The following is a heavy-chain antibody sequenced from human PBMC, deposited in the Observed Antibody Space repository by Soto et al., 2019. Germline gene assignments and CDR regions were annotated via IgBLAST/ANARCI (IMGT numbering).Heavy chain of an antibody. Sequence: QVQLVQSGAEVKKPGSSVKVSCKASGGTFSSYTISWVRQAPGQGLEWMGRIIPILGIANYAQKFQGRVTITADKSTSTAYMELSSLRSEDTAVYYCAGAYSSSQDYYYYMDVWGKGTTVTVSS. CDR1: GGTFSSYT. D-gene: IGHD6-6*01. V-gene: IGHV1-69*02. CDR3: AGAYSSSQDYYYYMDV. CDR2: IIPILGIA. J-gene: IGHJ6*03.